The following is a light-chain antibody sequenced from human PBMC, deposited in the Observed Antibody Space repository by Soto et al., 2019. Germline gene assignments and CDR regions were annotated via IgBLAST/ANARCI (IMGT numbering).Light chain of an antibody. J-gene: IGKJ5*01. Sequence: DIQLTQSPSFLSASVGDRVTITCRASQGISSYLAWYQQKLGKAPKLLIYAASTLQSGVPSRFSGSGSGTEFTMTISSLQPEDFATYYCQQLKSYPRIFSQGKRLEIK. CDR3: QQLKSYPRI. CDR1: QGISSY. CDR2: AAS. V-gene: IGKV1-9*01.